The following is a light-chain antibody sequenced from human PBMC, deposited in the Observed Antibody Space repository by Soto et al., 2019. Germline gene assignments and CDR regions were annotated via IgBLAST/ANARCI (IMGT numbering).Light chain of an antibody. CDR1: IGDVGGYYY. CDR3: LSYRGNNNHV. CDR2: DVD. J-gene: IGLJ1*01. Sequence: QSALTQPPSASESPGQSVTIYCSGTIGDVGGYYYVSWYQHHPGRAPKLLIYDVDKRPPGVPSRFSGSKSGNTASLTVSGLQADGEADCYFLSYRGNNNHVFGTGTKLTVL. V-gene: IGLV2-8*01.